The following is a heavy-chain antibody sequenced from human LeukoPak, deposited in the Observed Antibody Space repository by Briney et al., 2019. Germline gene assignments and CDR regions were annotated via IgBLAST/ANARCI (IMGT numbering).Heavy chain of an antibody. CDR2: ISAYNGKT. V-gene: IGHV1-18*01. D-gene: IGHD3-22*01. J-gene: IGHJ6*02. CDR1: GYTFTRYG. CDR3: ARRLTDSSGYYPYYYYGMDV. Sequence: ASVKVSCKASGYTFTRYGISWVRQAPGQGLEWMGWISAYNGKTNYAQNLQGRVTMTTDTPASTAYMDLRSLTSDDTAVYYCARRLTDSSGYYPYYYYGMDVWGQGTTVTVSS.